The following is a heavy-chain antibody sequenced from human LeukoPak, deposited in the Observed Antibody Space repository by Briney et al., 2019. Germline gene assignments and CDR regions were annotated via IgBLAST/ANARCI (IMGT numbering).Heavy chain of an antibody. CDR1: GGSISSYY. J-gene: IGHJ6*02. CDR3: ACSGGSFYYYYGMDV. D-gene: IGHD2-15*01. CDR2: IYYSGST. V-gene: IGHV4-59*12. Sequence: SETLSLTCTVSGGSISSYYWSWIRQPPGKGLEWIGYIYYSGSTNYNPSLKSRVTISVDTSKNQFSLKLSSVTAADTAVYYCACSGGSFYYYYGMDVWGQGTTVTVSS.